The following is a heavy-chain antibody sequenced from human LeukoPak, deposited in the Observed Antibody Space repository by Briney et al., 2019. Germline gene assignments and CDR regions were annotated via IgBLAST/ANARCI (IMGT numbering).Heavy chain of an antibody. CDR1: GYTFTGYY. V-gene: IGHV1-2*02. Sequence: ASVKVSCKASGYTFTGYYMHCVRQAPGQGLEWMGWINPNSGGTNYAQKFQGRVTMTRDTSISTAYMELSRLRSDDTAAYYCARDKRAARWFNPWGQGTLVTVSS. J-gene: IGHJ5*02. CDR2: INPNSGGT. CDR3: ARDKRAARWFNP. D-gene: IGHD2-15*01.